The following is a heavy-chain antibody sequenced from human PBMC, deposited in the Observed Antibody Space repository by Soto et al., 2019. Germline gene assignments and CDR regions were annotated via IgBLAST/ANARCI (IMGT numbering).Heavy chain of an antibody. V-gene: IGHV1-24*01. J-gene: IGHJ5*02. Sequence: GGSLRLSCASSGFSFVNYAMNWVRQAPGKGLEWMGGFDPEDGETIYAQKFQGRVTMTEDTSTDTAYMELSSLRSEDTAVYYCATVPPLRFLEWLLDPWGQGTLVTVSS. CDR1: GFSFVNYA. CDR2: FDPEDGET. CDR3: ATVPPLRFLEWLLDP. D-gene: IGHD3-3*01.